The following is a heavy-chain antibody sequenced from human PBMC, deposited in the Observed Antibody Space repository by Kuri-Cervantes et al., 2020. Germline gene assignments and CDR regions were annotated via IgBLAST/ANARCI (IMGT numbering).Heavy chain of an antibody. Sequence: LRLSCTVSGGSISSGGYYWSWIRQHPGKGPEWIGYIYYSGSTYYNPSLKSRVTISVDTSKNQFSLKLSSVTAADTAVYYCARDPGYAHFDYWGQGTLVTVSS. CDR1: GGSISSGGYY. CDR2: IYYSGST. CDR3: ARDPGYAHFDY. J-gene: IGHJ4*02. D-gene: IGHD2-2*01. V-gene: IGHV4-31*03.